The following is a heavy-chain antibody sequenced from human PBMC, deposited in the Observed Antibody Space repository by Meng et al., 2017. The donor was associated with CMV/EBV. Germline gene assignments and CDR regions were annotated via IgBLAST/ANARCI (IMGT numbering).Heavy chain of an antibody. Sequence: LSLTCAASGFTFDDYAMHWVRQAPGKGLEWVSGISWNSGSTGYADSVKGRFTISRENAKNSLYLQMNSLRAEDTALYYCAKDPRCSNTTCLLGSGYFDYWGQGTLVTVSS. D-gene: IGHD2-2*01. CDR3: AKDPRCSNTTCLLGSGYFDY. V-gene: IGHV3-9*01. J-gene: IGHJ4*02. CDR1: GFTFDDYA. CDR2: ISWNSGST.